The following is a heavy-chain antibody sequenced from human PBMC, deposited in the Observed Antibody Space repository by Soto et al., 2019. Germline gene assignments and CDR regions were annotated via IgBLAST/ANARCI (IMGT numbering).Heavy chain of an antibody. CDR2: ISYDGSNK. V-gene: IGHV3-30*18. D-gene: IGHD3-10*01. CDR3: GKGLGRVDREGIQGVSWFDP. J-gene: IGHJ5*02. Sequence: PGGSLRLSCAASGFTFSSYGMHWVRQAPGKGLEWVAVISYDGSNKYYADSVKGRFTISRDNSKNTLYLQMNSLRAEDTAVYYCGKGLGRVDREGIQGVSWFDPWGQGTLVTVSS. CDR1: GFTFSSYG.